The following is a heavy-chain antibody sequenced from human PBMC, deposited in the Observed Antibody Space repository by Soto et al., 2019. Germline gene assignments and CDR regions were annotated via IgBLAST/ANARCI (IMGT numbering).Heavy chain of an antibody. J-gene: IGHJ6*02. CDR3: AREKKRYDFWSGSPLYYYYCMDV. Sequence: ASVKVSCKASGYTFTGYYMHWVRQAPGQGLEWMGWINPNSGGTNYAQKFRGWVTMTRDTSISTAYMELSRLRSDDTAVYYCAREKKRYDFWSGSPLYYYYCMDVWGQGTLVTVSS. CDR1: GYTFTGYY. CDR2: INPNSGGT. V-gene: IGHV1-2*04. D-gene: IGHD3-3*01.